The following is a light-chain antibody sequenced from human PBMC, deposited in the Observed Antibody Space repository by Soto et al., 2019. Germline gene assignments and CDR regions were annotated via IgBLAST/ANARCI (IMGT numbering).Light chain of an antibody. J-gene: IGKJ1*01. CDR1: QAISRF. CDR3: QKYNSAPRT. V-gene: IGKV1-27*01. CDR2: AAS. Sequence: DIRMTQSQSSLSASIEDRFTIICRASQAISRFLAWYQQKPGKVPKLLIYAASFLQPGVPSRFSGSGSGTDFTLTISSLQPEDVATYYCQKYNSAPRTFGQGTKVEIK.